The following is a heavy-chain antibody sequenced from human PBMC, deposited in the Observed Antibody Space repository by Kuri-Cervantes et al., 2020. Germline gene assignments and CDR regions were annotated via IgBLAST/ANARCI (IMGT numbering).Heavy chain of an antibody. CDR1: GFTFSDYY. Sequence: GGSLRLSCAASGFTFSDYYMSWIRQAPGKGLEWLSYISSSGITIYYADSVKGRFTISRDNAKNSLYLQMNSLRAEDTAVYYCARGSWFGDRYYGMDVWGQGTTVTVSS. J-gene: IGHJ6*02. V-gene: IGHV3-11*01. CDR2: ISSSGITI. CDR3: ARGSWFGDRYYGMDV. D-gene: IGHD3-10*01.